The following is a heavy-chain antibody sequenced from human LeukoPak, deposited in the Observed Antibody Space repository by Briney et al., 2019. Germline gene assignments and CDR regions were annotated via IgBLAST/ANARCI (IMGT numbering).Heavy chain of an antibody. D-gene: IGHD2-2*01. CDR2: INPSGGST. J-gene: IGHJ3*02. CDR3: ARDWDIVVVPAADDAFDI. V-gene: IGHV1-46*01. CDR1: GYTFTSYY. Sequence: ASVKVSCKASGYTFTSYYMHWVRQAPGQGLEWMGIINPSGGSTSYAQKFQGRVTMTRDTSTSTVYMELSSLRSEDTAVYYCARDWDIVVVPAADDAFDIWGQGTMVTVSS.